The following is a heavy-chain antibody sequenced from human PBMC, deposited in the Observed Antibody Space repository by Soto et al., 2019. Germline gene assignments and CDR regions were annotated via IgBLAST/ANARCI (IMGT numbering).Heavy chain of an antibody. Sequence: ASVNVSCKASGYTFTSYAMHWVRQAPGQRLEWMGWINAGNGNTKYSQKFQGRVTITRDTSASTAYMELSSLRSEDTAVYYCARVGSGWENYFDYWGQGTLVTVSS. CDR1: GYTFTSYA. J-gene: IGHJ4*02. D-gene: IGHD6-19*01. V-gene: IGHV1-3*01. CDR2: INAGNGNT. CDR3: ARVGSGWENYFDY.